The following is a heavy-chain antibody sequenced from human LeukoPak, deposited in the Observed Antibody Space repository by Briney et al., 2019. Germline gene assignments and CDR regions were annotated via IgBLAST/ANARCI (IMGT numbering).Heavy chain of an antibody. Sequence: GGSLRLSCAASGFTFSSYSMNWVRQAPGKGLEWVSSISSSSSYIYYADSVKGRFTISRDNAKNSLYLQMNSLRAEDTAVYYCARSLEAVDDAFDIWGQGTMVTVSS. CDR2: ISSSSSYI. J-gene: IGHJ3*02. D-gene: IGHD3-3*01. V-gene: IGHV3-21*01. CDR1: GFTFSSYS. CDR3: ARSLEAVDDAFDI.